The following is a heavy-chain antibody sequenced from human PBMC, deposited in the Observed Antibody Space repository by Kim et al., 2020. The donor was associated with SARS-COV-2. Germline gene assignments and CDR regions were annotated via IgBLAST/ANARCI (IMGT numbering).Heavy chain of an antibody. CDR3: ATVVFYYDAGYFKN. Sequence: GGSLRLSCAASGYTVTYSYMGWVRQAPGKGLEWVSFIYSGGNTINADSVKGRLIISRDHSKNTLFLQMNSLRADDTAVYYCATVVFYYDAGYFKNCGQGTLVTVSS. V-gene: IGHV3-66*01. CDR1: GYTVTYSY. CDR2: IYSGGNT. D-gene: IGHD3-22*01. J-gene: IGHJ1*01.